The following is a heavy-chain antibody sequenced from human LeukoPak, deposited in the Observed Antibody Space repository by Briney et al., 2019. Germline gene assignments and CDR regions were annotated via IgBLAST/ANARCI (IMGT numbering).Heavy chain of an antibody. CDR2: IIISSSGI. CDR3: ARAATTLEDY. J-gene: IGHJ4*02. V-gene: IGHV3-21*05. Sequence: GGSLRLSRAPSGFTFSIYSMNGVPEAPEEGLECVSYIIISSSGIYYADPVKGRFTISRDNAKNSLYLQMNSLRAEDTAVYYCARAATTLEDYWGQGTLVTVSS. D-gene: IGHD2-15*01. CDR1: GFTFSIYS.